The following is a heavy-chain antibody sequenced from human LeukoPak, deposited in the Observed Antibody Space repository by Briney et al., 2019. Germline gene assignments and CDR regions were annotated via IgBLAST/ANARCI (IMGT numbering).Heavy chain of an antibody. V-gene: IGHV3-53*05. CDR1: GFTVSSYY. Sequence: PGGSLRLSCAASGFTVSSYYMRWVRQAPGKGLEWVSAIYSGGSTYYADSVKGRFTISRDNSKNTLYLQMNSLRAEDTAVYYCAREISRTGAFDIWGQGTMVTVSS. J-gene: IGHJ3*02. D-gene: IGHD3-3*02. CDR3: AREISRTGAFDI. CDR2: IYSGGST.